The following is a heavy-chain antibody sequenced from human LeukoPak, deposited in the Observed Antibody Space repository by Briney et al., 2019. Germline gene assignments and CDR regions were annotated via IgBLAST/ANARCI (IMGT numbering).Heavy chain of an antibody. V-gene: IGHV3-7*01. Sequence: GGSLRLSCAASGFTFSHAWMTWVRQAPGKGLEWVANMNQDGSEIYYLDSVTGRFTISRDNAKNSVYLQMNSLRAEDTAVYYCVSFYETYWGRGTLVTVSS. D-gene: IGHD2/OR15-2a*01. J-gene: IGHJ4*02. CDR2: MNQDGSEI. CDR1: GFTFSHAW. CDR3: VSFYETY.